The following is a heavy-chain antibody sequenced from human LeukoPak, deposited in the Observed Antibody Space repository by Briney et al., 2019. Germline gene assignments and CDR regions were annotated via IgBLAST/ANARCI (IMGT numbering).Heavy chain of an antibody. CDR3: VKDGSGSYYTYYFDY. CDR2: IYRGGNT. J-gene: IGHJ4*02. D-gene: IGHD3-10*01. CDR1: GFTVSSNY. Sequence: PGGSLRLSCAASGFTVSSNYMGWVRQAPGKGLEWVSIIYRGGNTNYADSVKGRFTISRDNSKNTLYLQMSSLRAEDTAVYYCVKDGSGSYYTYYFDYWGQGTLVTVSS. V-gene: IGHV3-53*05.